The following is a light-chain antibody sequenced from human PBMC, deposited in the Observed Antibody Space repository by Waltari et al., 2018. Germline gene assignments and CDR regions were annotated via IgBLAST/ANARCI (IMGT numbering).Light chain of an antibody. V-gene: IGLV3-27*01. CDR2: EDS. CDR1: ILAKKY. J-gene: IGLJ3*02. CDR3: FSAADNNWV. Sequence: SYELTQPSSVSVSPGQTAKILCSGDILAKKYARWFKQNPGQAPLLLIYEDSERPSEIPGRFSGSSSGTTVTLTITGAHVDDEADYYCFSAADNNWVFGGGTKLTVL.